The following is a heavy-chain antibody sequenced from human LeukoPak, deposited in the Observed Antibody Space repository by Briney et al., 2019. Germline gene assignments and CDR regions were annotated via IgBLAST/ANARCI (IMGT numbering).Heavy chain of an antibody. CDR3: ARGWPSSSLIRGTFDP. Sequence: ASVKVSCKASGYTFTGYYIHWVRQAPGQGLQWMGWINPNSGGTYYAQTFQGRVTMTRDTSTSTVYMELSSLRSEDSAVYYCARGWPSSSLIRGTFDPWGQGTLVTVSS. D-gene: IGHD6-13*01. J-gene: IGHJ5*02. V-gene: IGHV1-2*02. CDR1: GYTFTGYY. CDR2: INPNSGGT.